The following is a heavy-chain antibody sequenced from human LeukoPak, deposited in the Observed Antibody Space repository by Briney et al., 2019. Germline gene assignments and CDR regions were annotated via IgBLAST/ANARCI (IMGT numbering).Heavy chain of an antibody. CDR1: GGSISSGDYY. Sequence: PSETLSLTCTVSGGSISSGDYYWGWIRQPPGKGLEWIGRIYYSGSTYYNPSLKSRVTISVDTSKNQFSLKLSSVTAADTAVYYCARQATYYDILTGYSLYYFDYWGQGTLVTVSS. D-gene: IGHD3-9*01. V-gene: IGHV4-39*01. CDR3: ARQATYYDILTGYSLYYFDY. J-gene: IGHJ4*02. CDR2: IYYSGST.